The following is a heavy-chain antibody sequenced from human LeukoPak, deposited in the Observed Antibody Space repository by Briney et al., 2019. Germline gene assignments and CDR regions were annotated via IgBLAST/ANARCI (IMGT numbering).Heavy chain of an antibody. CDR1: GFTFSSYW. Sequence: GGSLRLSCAASGFTFSSYWMNWARQAPGKGLEWVANIKQDGSEKYYVDSVKGRFTISRDNAKNSLYLQMNSLRADDTAVYFCARDLPTGAPGFDYWGQGTLVTVSS. CDR3: ARDLPTGAPGFDY. CDR2: IKQDGSEK. J-gene: IGHJ4*02. V-gene: IGHV3-7*03. D-gene: IGHD1-26*01.